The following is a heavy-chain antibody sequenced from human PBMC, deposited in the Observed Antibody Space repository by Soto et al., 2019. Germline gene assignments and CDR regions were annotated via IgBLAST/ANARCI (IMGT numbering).Heavy chain of an antibody. CDR1: GYMFTRYA. Sequence: ASVKVSSKASGYMFTRYAMHWVRQAPGQRLEWMGWINAGNGNTKYSQKFQGRVTITTDTSASTAYMELSSLRSEDTAVHYCARDRAVAGDSNFDYWGQGTLVIVSS. V-gene: IGHV1-3*01. D-gene: IGHD6-19*01. CDR3: ARDRAVAGDSNFDY. CDR2: INAGNGNT. J-gene: IGHJ4*02.